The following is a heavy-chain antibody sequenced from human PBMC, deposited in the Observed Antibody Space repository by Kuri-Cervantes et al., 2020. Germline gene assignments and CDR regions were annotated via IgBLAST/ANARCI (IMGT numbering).Heavy chain of an antibody. CDR1: GYTFTGYY. V-gene: IGHV1-2*02. CDR3: ARDVTWSGYDSGSYPGGY. D-gene: IGHD3-10*01. Sequence: ASVKVSCKASGYTFTGYYMHWVRQAPGQGLEWMGWINPNSGGTNYAQKFQGRVTMTRHTSISTAYVELRRLRSDDTAVYFCARDVTWSGYDSGSYPGGYWGQGTLVTVSS. J-gene: IGHJ4*02. CDR2: INPNSGGT.